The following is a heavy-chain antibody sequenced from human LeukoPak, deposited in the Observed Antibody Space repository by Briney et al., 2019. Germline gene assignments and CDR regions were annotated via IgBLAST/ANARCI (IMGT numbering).Heavy chain of an antibody. J-gene: IGHJ4*02. CDR2: ISSSGSTI. CDR3: AASGRYARGRVDY. Sequence: GGSLRLSCAASGFTFSSYEMNWVRQAPGKGLEWVSYISSSGSTIYYADSVKGRFTISRDNAKNSLYLQMNSLRAEDTAVYYCAASGRYARGRVDYWGQGTLLTVSS. D-gene: IGHD1-26*01. CDR1: GFTFSSYE. V-gene: IGHV3-48*03.